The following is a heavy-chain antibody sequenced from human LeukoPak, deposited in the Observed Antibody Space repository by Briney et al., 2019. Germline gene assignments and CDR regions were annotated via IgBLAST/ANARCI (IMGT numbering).Heavy chain of an antibody. Sequence: GASVKVSCKASGYTFTSYAMHWVRHAPGQRLEWMGWINAGNGNTKYSQKFQGRVTITRDTSASTAYMELSSLRSEDTAVYYCARSGLVLRYFDWRGGAFDIWGQGTMVTVSS. V-gene: IGHV1-3*01. J-gene: IGHJ3*02. CDR1: GYTFTSYA. CDR3: ARSGLVLRYFDWRGGAFDI. D-gene: IGHD3-9*01. CDR2: INAGNGNT.